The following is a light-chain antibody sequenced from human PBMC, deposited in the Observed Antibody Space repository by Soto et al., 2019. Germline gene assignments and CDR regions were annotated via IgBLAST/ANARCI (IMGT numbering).Light chain of an antibody. J-gene: IGKJ1*01. CDR2: GAS. CDR3: QQYVRSPWT. CDR1: QSVSNN. V-gene: IGKV3-15*01. Sequence: EIVMTHSPATLSVSPGERATLSCRASQSVSNNLAWYQQKPGQAPRLLIYGASTRATAIPARFSGSGSGTEFTLTISRLEPEDFAVYYCQQYVRSPWTFGQGTKVEIK.